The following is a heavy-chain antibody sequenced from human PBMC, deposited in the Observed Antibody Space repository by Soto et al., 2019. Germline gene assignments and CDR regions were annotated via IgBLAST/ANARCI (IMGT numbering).Heavy chain of an antibody. CDR2: ISAYNGNT. Sequence: QVQLVQSGAEVKKPGASVKVSCKASGYTFTIYGISWVRQAPGQGLEWMGWISAYNGNTNYAQKLQGRVTMTTDTSTSTAYMELRSLRSDDTAVYYCAAVLSSGYYYVGLDYWGQGTLVTVSS. CDR1: GYTFTIYG. CDR3: AAVLSSGYYYVGLDY. V-gene: IGHV1-18*01. J-gene: IGHJ4*02. D-gene: IGHD3-22*01.